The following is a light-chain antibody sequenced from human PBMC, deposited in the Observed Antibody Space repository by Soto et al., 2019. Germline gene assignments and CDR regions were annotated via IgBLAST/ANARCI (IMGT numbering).Light chain of an antibody. Sequence: QSALTQPRSVSGSPGQSVTISCTGTSSDVGDYNFVSWYQQHPGKAPKLVIYDVTKRPSGVPDRFSGSKSGNTASLTISGLQADDEADFYCCSYAGSYTDVFGTGTKVTVL. J-gene: IGLJ1*01. CDR3: CSYAGSYTDV. V-gene: IGLV2-11*01. CDR1: SSDVGDYNF. CDR2: DVT.